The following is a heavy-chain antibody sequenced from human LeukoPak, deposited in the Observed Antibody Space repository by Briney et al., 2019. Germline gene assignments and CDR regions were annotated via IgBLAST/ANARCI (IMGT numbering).Heavy chain of an antibody. Sequence: SETLSLTCTVSGGSISSYYWSWIRQPPGKGLEWIGYIYYSGSTNYNPSLKSRVTISVDTSKNQFSLKLSSVTAADTAVYYCATLTSWLSYYYYMDVWGKGTTVTVSS. CDR1: GGSISSYY. J-gene: IGHJ6*03. CDR3: ATLTSWLSYYYYMDV. V-gene: IGHV4-59*01. D-gene: IGHD6-13*01. CDR2: IYYSGST.